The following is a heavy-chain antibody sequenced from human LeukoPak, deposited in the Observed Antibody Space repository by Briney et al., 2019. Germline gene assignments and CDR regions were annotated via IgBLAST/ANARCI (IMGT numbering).Heavy chain of an antibody. D-gene: IGHD1-26*01. V-gene: IGHV3-74*01. Sequence: PGGSLRLSCVASGFTFSRYWMHWVRQAPGKGLVWVSRMNTDGSRTDYADSVKGRFTISRDNSKNTLYLQMNSLRAEDTAVYYCAKDTGGGTYYLDYWGQGTLVTVSS. CDR1: GFTFSRYW. CDR2: MNTDGSRT. CDR3: AKDTGGGTYYLDY. J-gene: IGHJ4*02.